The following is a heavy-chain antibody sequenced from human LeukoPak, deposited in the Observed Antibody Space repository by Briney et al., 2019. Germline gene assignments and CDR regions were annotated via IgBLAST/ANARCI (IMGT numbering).Heavy chain of an antibody. CDR3: ARAKRDSSGYYYFDY. J-gene: IGHJ4*02. CDR1: GYTFTSYY. Sequence: GASVKVSCKASGYTFTSYYMHWVRQAPGQGLEWMGIINANSGGTNYAQKFQGRVTMTRDTSISTAYMELSRLRSDDTAVYYCARAKRDSSGYYYFDYWGQGTLVTVSS. V-gene: IGHV1-2*02. D-gene: IGHD3-22*01. CDR2: INANSGGT.